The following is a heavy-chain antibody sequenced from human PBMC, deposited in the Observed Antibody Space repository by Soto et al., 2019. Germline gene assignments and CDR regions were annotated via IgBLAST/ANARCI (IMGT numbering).Heavy chain of an antibody. D-gene: IGHD2-15*01. V-gene: IGHV4-30-4*01. CDR1: GGSISGDYY. CDR3: ARKLGGRSYYFDY. J-gene: IGHJ4*02. CDR2: VYHTGST. Sequence: PSETLSLTCTVSGGSISGDYYWNWIRQAPGKGLEWIGYVYHTGSTYHNPSLKSRGSISVATSKNQFSLKLSSVTAADTAVYYCARKLGGRSYYFDYWGQGTMVTVSS.